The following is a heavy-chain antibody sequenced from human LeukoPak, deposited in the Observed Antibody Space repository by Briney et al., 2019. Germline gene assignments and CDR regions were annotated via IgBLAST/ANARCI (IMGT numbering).Heavy chain of an antibody. J-gene: IGHJ6*03. D-gene: IGHD6-13*01. CDR1: GGSISSYY. CDR3: ARESSSWTYYYYYMDV. V-gene: IGHV4-4*07. CDR2: IYTSGST. Sequence: SETLSLTCTVSGGSISSYYWSWIRQPPGKGLEWIGRIYTSGSTNYNPSLKSRVTMSVDTSKNQFSLKLSSVTAADTAVYYCARESSSWTYYYYYMDVRGKGTTVTISS.